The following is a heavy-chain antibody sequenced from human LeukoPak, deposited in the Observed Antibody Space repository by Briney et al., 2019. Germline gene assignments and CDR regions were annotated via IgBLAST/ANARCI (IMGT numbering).Heavy chain of an antibody. CDR1: GYTFTGYH. Sequence: ASVKVSCKASGYTFTGYHMHRVRQAPGQGLEWMGRINPNSGDTNYAQKFQGRVTMTRDTSISTAYMELSGLRSDDTAVYYCARDYCSSTSCLFDYWGQGTLVTVSS. CDR3: ARDYCSSTSCLFDY. V-gene: IGHV1-2*06. D-gene: IGHD2-2*01. J-gene: IGHJ4*02. CDR2: INPNSGDT.